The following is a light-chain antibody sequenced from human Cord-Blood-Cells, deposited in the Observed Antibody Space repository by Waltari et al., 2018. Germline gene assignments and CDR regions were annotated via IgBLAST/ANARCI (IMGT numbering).Light chain of an antibody. CDR1: QSISSY. J-gene: IGKJ1*01. V-gene: IGKV1-39*01. Sequence: QMTQSPSSLSASVGDSVTITCRASQSISSYLNWYQQKQGKAPKLLIYAASSLQIGVPSRFSGSGSGTDFTLTISSLQPEDFATYYCQQSYSTPRTFGQGTKVEIK. CDR3: QQSYSTPRT. CDR2: AAS.